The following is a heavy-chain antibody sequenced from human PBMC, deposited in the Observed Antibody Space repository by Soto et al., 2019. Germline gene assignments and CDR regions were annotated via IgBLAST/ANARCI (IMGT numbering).Heavy chain of an antibody. V-gene: IGHV4-59*12. D-gene: IGHD3-16*01. J-gene: IGHJ6*02. CDR1: DDSSSNYK. CDR3: ARDLGTKWNYYYSLDV. Sequence: SETLSLTCTVSDDSSSNYKWSWIRQPPGRRLEWIGYIDSNGGTSYNPSLQSRVTISIDTSTKQFFLKLSSVTAEDTAVYYCARDLGTKWNYYYSLDVWGQGTTVTVSS. CDR2: IDSNGGT.